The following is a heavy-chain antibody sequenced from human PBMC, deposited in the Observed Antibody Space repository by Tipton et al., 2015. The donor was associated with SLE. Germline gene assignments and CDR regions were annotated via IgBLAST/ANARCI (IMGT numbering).Heavy chain of an antibody. V-gene: IGHV3-30*19. D-gene: IGHD3-10*01. Sequence: SLRLSCAASGFTFSNYGMHWVRQAPGKGLEWVAVIWYDESNEYYTDSVQGRFTISRDNSKNTLYLQMSSLRSEDTAVYWCVAGGQIDHYFDYWGQGTLVSVSS. CDR3: VAGGQIDHYFDY. J-gene: IGHJ4*02. CDR2: IWYDESNE. CDR1: GFTFSNYG.